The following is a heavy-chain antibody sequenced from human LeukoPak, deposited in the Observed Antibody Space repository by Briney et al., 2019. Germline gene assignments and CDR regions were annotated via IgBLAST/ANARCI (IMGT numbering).Heavy chain of an antibody. D-gene: IGHD5-24*01. CDR2: IHPSGIF. CDR1: GGSCDDYY. J-gene: IGHJ4*02. CDR3: ARGRDRSKAGDH. Sequence: SETLSLTCAVYGGSCDDYYCSWLRQPPGKGLEWIGEIHPSGIFYYNSSLLSRVTISIDTSKSQFSLRLTSVTAADTAFYYCARGRDRSKAGDHWGQGSLVTVSP. V-gene: IGHV4-34*01.